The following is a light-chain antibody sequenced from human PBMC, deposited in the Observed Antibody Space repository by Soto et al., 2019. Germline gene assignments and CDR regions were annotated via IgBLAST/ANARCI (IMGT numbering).Light chain of an antibody. J-gene: IGKJ4*01. CDR2: AGT. V-gene: IGKV1-9*01. CDR3: QQLHVYPST. Sequence: IPLTQSPSSLSASVGDRVTITCRASQDINSYLAWYQQKPGKAPNLLIYAGTSLQSGVPSRFSGSGSGTEFTLTISSLQPEDFATYYCQQLHVYPSTFGGWTKVE. CDR1: QDINSY.